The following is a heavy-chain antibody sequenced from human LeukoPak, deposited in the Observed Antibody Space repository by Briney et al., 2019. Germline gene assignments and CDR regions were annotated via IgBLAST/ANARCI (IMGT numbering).Heavy chain of an antibody. J-gene: IGHJ4*02. CDR1: GGSISSYY. CDR2: IYTSGST. CDR3: ARTGPGNTFDY. V-gene: IGHV4-4*07. Sequence: SETLARTCTVSGGSISSYYWSWIRQPAGKGLEWIGRIYTSGSTNYNPSLKSRVTMSVDTSKNQFSLKLSSVTAADTAVYYCARTGPGNTFDYWGQRTLINVSS. D-gene: IGHD1-26*01.